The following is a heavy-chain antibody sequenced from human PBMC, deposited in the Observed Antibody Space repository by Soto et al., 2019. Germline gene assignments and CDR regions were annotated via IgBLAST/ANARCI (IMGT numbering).Heavy chain of an antibody. CDR3: ARDLHIVLMVYEGPFDP. CDR2: ISAYNGNT. J-gene: IGHJ5*02. Sequence: SVKVSLQASGYTFTSYGISWVRQAPGQGLEWMGWISAYNGNTNYAQKLQGRVTMTTDTSTSTAYMELRSLRSDDTAVYYCARDLHIVLMVYEGPFDPWGQGTLVTVSS. CDR1: GYTFTSYG. V-gene: IGHV1-18*04. D-gene: IGHD2-8*01.